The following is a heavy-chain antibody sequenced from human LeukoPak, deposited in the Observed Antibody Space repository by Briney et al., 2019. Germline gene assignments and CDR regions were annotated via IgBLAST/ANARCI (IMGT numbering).Heavy chain of an antibody. CDR1: GGTFSSYA. Sequence: ASVKVYCKASGGTFSSYAISWVRQAPGQGLEWMGGVIPIFGTANYAQKFQGGVTITADESTSTAYMELSSLRSDDTAVYYCARRGGGYYGMDVRGKGTTVTVSS. V-gene: IGHV1-69*13. D-gene: IGHD2-15*01. J-gene: IGHJ6*04. CDR3: ARRGGGYYGMDV. CDR2: VIPIFGTA.